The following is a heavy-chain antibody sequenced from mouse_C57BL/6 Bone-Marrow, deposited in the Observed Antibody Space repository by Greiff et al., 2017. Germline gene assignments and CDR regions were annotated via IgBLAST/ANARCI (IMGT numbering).Heavy chain of an antibody. CDR1: GYTFTGYW. CDR3: ARFGYAMDY. V-gene: IGHV1-9*01. CDR2: ILPGSGST. J-gene: IGHJ4*01. Sequence: VQLVESGAELMKPGASVKLSCKATGYTFTGYWIEWVKQRPGHGLEWIGEILPGSGSTNYKENVKGKATFTADTASTTAYMQIRILTTEDSAIYYCARFGYAMDYWGQGTSVTVSS.